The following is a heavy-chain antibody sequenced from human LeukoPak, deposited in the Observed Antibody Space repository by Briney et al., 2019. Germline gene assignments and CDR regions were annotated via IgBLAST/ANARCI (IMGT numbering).Heavy chain of an antibody. J-gene: IGHJ3*02. CDR2: INHSGST. CDR1: GGSFSGYY. V-gene: IGHV4-34*01. Sequence: KPSETLSLTCAVYGGSFSGYYWSWIRQPPGKGLEWIGEINHSGSTNYNPSLKSRVTISIDTSKNQFSLKLSSVTAADTAVYYCARDRGYYYDSSGYYTSAFDIWGQGTMVTVSS. D-gene: IGHD3-22*01. CDR3: ARDRGYYYDSSGYYTSAFDI.